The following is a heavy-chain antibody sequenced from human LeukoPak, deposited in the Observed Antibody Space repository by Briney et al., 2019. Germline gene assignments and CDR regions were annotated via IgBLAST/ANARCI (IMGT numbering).Heavy chain of an antibody. CDR1: GFTFSSYR. J-gene: IGHJ3*02. CDR2: ISGSGGST. Sequence: GGSLRLSCAASGFTFSSYRMNWVRHAPGKGLEWVSAISGSGGSTYYADSVKGRFTISRDNSKNTLYLQMNSLRAEDTAAYYCAKESRFTYYYGSSGYWDAFDIWGQGTMVTVSS. V-gene: IGHV3-23*01. CDR3: AKESRFTYYYGSSGYWDAFDI. D-gene: IGHD3-22*01.